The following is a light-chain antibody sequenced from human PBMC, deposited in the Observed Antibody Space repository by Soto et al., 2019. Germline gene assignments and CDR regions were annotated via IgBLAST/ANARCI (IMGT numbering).Light chain of an antibody. CDR2: TND. V-gene: IGLV1-47*02. J-gene: IGLJ1*01. CDR1: RSNIGSNS. CDR3: SSYTSSSTYV. Sequence: QSVLTQPPSASGTPGQTVTISCSGTRSNIGSNSVYWYQQLPGTAPKLLIHTNDQRPSGVPDRFSGSKSGTSASLAISGLRSEDETDYYCSSYTSSSTYVFGTGTKLTVL.